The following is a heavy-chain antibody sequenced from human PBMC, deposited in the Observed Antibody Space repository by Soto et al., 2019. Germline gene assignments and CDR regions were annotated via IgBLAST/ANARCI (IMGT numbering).Heavy chain of an antibody. CDR1: GYTFTSYG. D-gene: IGHD3-16*01. J-gene: IGHJ4*02. CDR3: ARILGGDY. Sequence: QVPFVQSGAEVKKPGASVKVSCKASGYTFTSYGIHWVRQAPGQRLEWMGWINAGNGNTKYSQNFQGRVTITRDTSASTVYMELSSLRSEDTAVYYCARILGGDYWGQGTLVTVSS. CDR2: INAGNGNT. V-gene: IGHV1-3*01.